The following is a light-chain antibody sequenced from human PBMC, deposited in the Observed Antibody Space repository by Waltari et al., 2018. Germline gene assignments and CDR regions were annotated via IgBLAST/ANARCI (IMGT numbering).Light chain of an antibody. V-gene: IGKV1-5*03. Sequence: DIQMTQSPSTLSASVGDRVTISCRASQNVGTWLAWYQQKPGKAPKLLIYVASSLESGVPSRFSGSGSGTEFTLTISSLQPDDFATYSCQQYSSFSTFGQGTKV. J-gene: IGKJ2*01. CDR1: QNVGTW. CDR3: QQYSSFST. CDR2: VAS.